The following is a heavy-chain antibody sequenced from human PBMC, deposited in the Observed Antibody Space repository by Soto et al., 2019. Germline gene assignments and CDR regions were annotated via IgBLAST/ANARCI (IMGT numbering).Heavy chain of an antibody. Sequence: GASVKVSCKASGYTFTSYHMDWVRQAPGQGLEWMGKISPSGDRTWYAQKFRGRVTMTRDTSTSTDYMELSSLRSEDTAVYYCARGYSHYAHWGRGTLVTVSS. CDR3: ARGYSHYAH. CDR2: ISPSGDRT. D-gene: IGHD4-4*01. V-gene: IGHV1-46*01. CDR1: GYTFTSYH. J-gene: IGHJ4*02.